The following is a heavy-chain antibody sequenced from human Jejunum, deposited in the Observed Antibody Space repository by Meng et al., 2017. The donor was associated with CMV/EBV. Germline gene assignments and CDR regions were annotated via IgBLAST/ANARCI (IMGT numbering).Heavy chain of an antibody. V-gene: IGHV3-23*01. J-gene: IGHJ3*01. Sequence: YAMSWVSQVPGKGLHWVAAITGSGARRTYYADSVKGRFTISRDNAKNSLYLQMNSLRAEDTAVYYCATQRRNYDFRSGYYKSAFDLWGQGTMVTVSS. D-gene: IGHD3-3*01. CDR2: ITGSGARRT. CDR1: YA. CDR3: ATQRRNYDFRSGYYKSAFDL.